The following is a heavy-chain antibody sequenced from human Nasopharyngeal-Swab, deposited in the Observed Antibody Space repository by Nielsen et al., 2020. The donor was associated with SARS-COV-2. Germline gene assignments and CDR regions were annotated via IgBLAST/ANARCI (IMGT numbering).Heavy chain of an antibody. J-gene: IGHJ4*02. CDR2: ISSSGSRK. D-gene: IGHD3-10*01. Sequence: VRQAPGKGLEWVSFISSSGSRKYYADSMKGRFTISRDNAKSSLYLQLSSLRAEDTAVYYCARVEEYYYGSGSLSDNWGQGTLVTVSS. V-gene: IGHV3-21*01. CDR3: ARVEEYYYGSGSLSDN.